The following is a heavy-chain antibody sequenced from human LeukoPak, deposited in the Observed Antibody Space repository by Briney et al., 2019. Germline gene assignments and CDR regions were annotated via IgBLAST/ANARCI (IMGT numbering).Heavy chain of an antibody. CDR3: ARDSLPMAVTGPFDH. D-gene: IGHD6-19*01. J-gene: IGHJ4*02. V-gene: IGHV3-7*01. Sequence: GGSLRLSCAASGFTFRSYWMSWVRQAPGKGLEWVANIKQDGSEKYYVDSVKGRFTISRDNSKSALYLQMNSLRAEDTAIYYCARDSLPMAVTGPFDHWGQGALVTVSS. CDR1: GFTFRSYW. CDR2: IKQDGSEK.